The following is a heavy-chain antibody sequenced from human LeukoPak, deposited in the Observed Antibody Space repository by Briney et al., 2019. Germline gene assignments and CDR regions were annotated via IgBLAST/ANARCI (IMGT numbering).Heavy chain of an antibody. CDR3: ARTPPHDDGGYSNPY. V-gene: IGHV3-23*01. D-gene: IGHD3-22*01. CDR1: GFTFSSHF. Sequence: GGSLRLSCAASGFTFSSHFMSGVRQAPGKGREWVSGISGSGGDTFYADSVRGQFTISRDNSKNTLYLQMSSLRAEDTAVYYCARTPPHDDGGYSNPYWGQGTLVTVSS. CDR2: ISGSGGDT. J-gene: IGHJ4*02.